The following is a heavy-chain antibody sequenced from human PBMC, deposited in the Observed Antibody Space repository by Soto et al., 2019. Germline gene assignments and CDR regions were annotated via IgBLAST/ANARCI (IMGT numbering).Heavy chain of an antibody. J-gene: IGHJ6*02. CDR1: GGTFSSYT. V-gene: IGHV1-69*02. Sequence: QVQLVQSGAEVKKPGSSVKVSCKASGGTFSSYTISWVRQAPGQGLEWMGRIIPILGIANYAQKFQGRVTITADKSTSTAYMELSSLGSEDTAVYYCARGGGRIPIYYYYGMDVWGQGTTVTVSS. CDR3: ARGGGRIPIYYYYGMDV. CDR2: IIPILGIA.